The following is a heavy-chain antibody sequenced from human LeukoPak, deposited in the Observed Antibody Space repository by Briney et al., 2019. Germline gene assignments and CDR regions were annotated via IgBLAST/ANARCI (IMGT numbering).Heavy chain of an antibody. Sequence: GGSLGLSCAASGFTFSSYGMHWVRQAPGKGLEWVAVIWYDGSNKYYADSVKGRFTISRDNSKNTLYLQMNSLRAEDTAVYYCARPIAAAGNWFDPWGQGTLVTVSS. D-gene: IGHD6-13*01. CDR1: GFTFSSYG. CDR3: ARPIAAAGNWFDP. J-gene: IGHJ5*02. V-gene: IGHV3-33*08. CDR2: IWYDGSNK.